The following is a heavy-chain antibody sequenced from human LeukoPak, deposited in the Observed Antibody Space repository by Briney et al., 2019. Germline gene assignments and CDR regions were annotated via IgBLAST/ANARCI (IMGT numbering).Heavy chain of an antibody. V-gene: IGHV4-39*01. CDR2: IYYSGST. CDR3: ARPWPEMATADAFDI. CDR1: GGSISSSSYY. D-gene: IGHD5-24*01. Sequence: PSETLSLTCTVSGGSISSSSYYWGWIRQPPGKGLEWIGSIYYSGSTYYNPSLKSRVTISVDTSKNQFSLKLSSVTAADTAVYYCARPWPEMATADAFDIWGQGTMVTVSS. J-gene: IGHJ3*02.